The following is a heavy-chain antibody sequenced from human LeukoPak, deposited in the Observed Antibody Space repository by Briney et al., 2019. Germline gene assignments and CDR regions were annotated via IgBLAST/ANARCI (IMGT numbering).Heavy chain of an antibody. D-gene: IGHD6-13*01. CDR1: GFTFSSYW. CDR3: ARVFRGSSSWEIDY. Sequence: PGGSLRLSCAASGFTFSSYWMSWVRQAPGKGLEWVANIKQDGSEKYYVDSVKGRFTISRDNAKNSLYLQMNSLRAEDTAVYYCARVFRGSSSWEIDYWGQGTLVTVSS. CDR2: IKQDGSEK. V-gene: IGHV3-7*01. J-gene: IGHJ4*02.